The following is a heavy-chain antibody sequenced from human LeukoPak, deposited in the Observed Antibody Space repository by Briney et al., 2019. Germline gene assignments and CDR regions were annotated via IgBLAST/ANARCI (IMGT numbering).Heavy chain of an antibody. CDR3: TFVSELLPGSY. CDR1: GFTFCDAW. CDR2: IKSKADGGTT. J-gene: IGHJ4*02. Sequence: GGSLRLSCAASGFTFCDAWMSSVRQAPGKGREWVGRIKSKADGGTTDCAAPVKSRFTISRDDSKNTLYLQMNSLKTEGTAVYYCTFVSELLPGSYWGQGTLVTVSS. D-gene: IGHD3-10*01. V-gene: IGHV3-15*01.